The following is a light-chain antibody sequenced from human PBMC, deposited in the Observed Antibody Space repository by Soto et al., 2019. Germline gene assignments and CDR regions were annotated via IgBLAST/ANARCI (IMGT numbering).Light chain of an antibody. CDR1: QGTGDW. CDR3: QQYSSYPLT. Sequence: DIQMSQSPSTLSASVGGRVTITCRARQGTGDWLAWYQQQPGKAPKLLIYKTSTLEGGVPSRFSGSGSATEFTLTISSLQADDFATCYCQQYSSYPLTFGGGTKVDIK. J-gene: IGKJ4*01. V-gene: IGKV1-5*03. CDR2: KTS.